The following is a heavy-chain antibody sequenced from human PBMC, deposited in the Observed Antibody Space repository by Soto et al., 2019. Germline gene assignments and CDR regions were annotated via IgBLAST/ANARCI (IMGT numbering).Heavy chain of an antibody. V-gene: IGHV4-59*01. J-gene: IGHJ4*02. Sequence: SETLSLTCTIPGGSISSYYWSWIRQPPGKGLEWIGYIYYSGSTNYNPSLKSRVTISVDTSKNEFSLKLSSVTAADTAVYYCARFSGWYSAFDYWGQGAPVTVSS. CDR3: ARFSGWYSAFDY. CDR1: GGSISSYY. D-gene: IGHD6-19*01. CDR2: IYYSGST.